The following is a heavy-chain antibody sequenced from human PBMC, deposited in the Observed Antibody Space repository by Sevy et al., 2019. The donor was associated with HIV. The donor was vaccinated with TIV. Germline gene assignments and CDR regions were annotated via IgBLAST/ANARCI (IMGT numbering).Heavy chain of an antibody. J-gene: IGHJ6*02. CDR3: ATTGGVVPAAIHYYYYYGMDV. V-gene: IGHV1-24*01. CDR1: GYTLTELS. CDR2: FDPEDGET. Sequence: ASVKVSCKVSGYTLTELSMHWVRQAPGKGLEWMGGFDPEDGETIYAQKFQGRVTMTEDTSTDTAYMELSSLRSEDSAEYYCATTGGVVPAAIHYYYYYGMDVWGQGTTVTVSS. D-gene: IGHD2-2*01.